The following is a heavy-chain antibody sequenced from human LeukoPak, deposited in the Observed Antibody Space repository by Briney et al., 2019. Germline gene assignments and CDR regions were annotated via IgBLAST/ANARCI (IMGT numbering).Heavy chain of an antibody. CDR2: INIGGTNT. CDR1: GFTFSGYY. J-gene: IGHJ5*02. V-gene: IGHV3-11*01. Sequence: GGSLRLSCAASGFTFSGYYMSWIRQAPGKGLEWLSYINIGGTNTHYADSVKGRFTISRDNAKKPLYLEMNNLRAEDTAVYYCATDGAGFDTWGQGVLVTVSS. CDR3: ATDGAGFDT.